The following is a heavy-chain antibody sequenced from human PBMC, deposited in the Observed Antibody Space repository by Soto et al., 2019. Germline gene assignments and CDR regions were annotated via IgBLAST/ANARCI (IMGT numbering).Heavy chain of an antibody. V-gene: IGHV3-23*01. J-gene: IGHJ4*02. D-gene: IGHD6-13*01. CDR2: ISGSGGGT. CDR1: GFTFSSSA. Sequence: GGSLRLSCAASGFTFSSSAMSWVRQAPGKGLEWVSGISGSGGGTYYADSVKGRFTISRDNSKNTLYLQMNSLRAGDTAVYYCAKGGYGSSWRFDYWGQGTLVTVSS. CDR3: AKGGYGSSWRFDY.